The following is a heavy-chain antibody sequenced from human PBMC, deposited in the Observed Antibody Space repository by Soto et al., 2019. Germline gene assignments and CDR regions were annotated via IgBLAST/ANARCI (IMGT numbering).Heavy chain of an antibody. Sequence: QVQLVESGGGLVKPGGSLRLSCVASGFTFSDHYMSWIRQVPGKGLEWVSYILNSASTIYYADSVQGRFTISRDNAQNSGYLQMNSLRVEDTAVYYCARGHYGMDVWGQGTTVTVSS. J-gene: IGHJ6*02. CDR2: ILNSASTI. CDR1: GFTFSDHY. CDR3: ARGHYGMDV. V-gene: IGHV3-11*01.